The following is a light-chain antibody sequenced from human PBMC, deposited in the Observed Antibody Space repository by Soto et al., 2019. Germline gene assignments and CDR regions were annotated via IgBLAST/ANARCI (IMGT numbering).Light chain of an antibody. J-gene: IGLJ2*01. Sequence: QLVLTQPPSASGTPGQRVTISCSGSSSNIGSNYVYWYQQLPGTAPKLLIYRDDQRPSGVPDRFSGSKSGTSASLAISGLRSDDEADYYCATWDDSSVVFGGGTKLTVL. CDR3: ATWDDSSVV. CDR1: SSNIGSNY. V-gene: IGLV1-47*01. CDR2: RDD.